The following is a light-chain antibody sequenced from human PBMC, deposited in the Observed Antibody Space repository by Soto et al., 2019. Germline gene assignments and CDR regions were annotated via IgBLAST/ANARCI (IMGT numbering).Light chain of an antibody. CDR2: EVS. CDR1: SSDVGNYKY. J-gene: IGLJ1*01. V-gene: IGLV2-14*01. CDR3: FSYTRSGTYV. Sequence: QSALTQPASVSGSPGQSITISCTGTSSDVGNYKYVSWYQQHPGKAPKLMIYEVSNRPSGVSNRFSGSKSGNTASLTISGLKAEDETDYYCFSYTRSGTYVFGTGTKVTXL.